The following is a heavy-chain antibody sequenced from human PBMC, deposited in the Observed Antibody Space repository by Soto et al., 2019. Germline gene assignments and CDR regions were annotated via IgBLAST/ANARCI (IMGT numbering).Heavy chain of an antibody. D-gene: IGHD2-2*01. CDR3: ARVRGIVVPAATYYYYYGMDV. V-gene: IGHV1-69*13. CDR1: GGPFSSYA. CDR2: IIPIFGTA. J-gene: IGHJ6*02. Sequence: SVKVSCKASGGPFSSYAISWVRQAPGQGLEWMGGIIPIFGTANYAQKFQGRVTITADESTSTAYMELSSLRSEDTAVYYCARVRGIVVPAATYYYYYGMDVWGQGTTVTVS.